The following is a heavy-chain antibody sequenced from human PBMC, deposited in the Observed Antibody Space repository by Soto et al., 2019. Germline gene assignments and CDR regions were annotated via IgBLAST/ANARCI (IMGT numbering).Heavy chain of an antibody. CDR3: ARHRCSTTSCQADF. CDR1: GYTFSNYG. D-gene: IGHD2-2*01. J-gene: IGHJ4*02. Sequence: QVQLVQSGGEVKKPGASVKVSCRASGYTFSNYGISWVRQAPGQGLEWMGWISGYNSDTNYAQKFQGRLTITTNTFTNTVYMELGGLRSDDTAVYYCARHRCSTTSCQADFWGQGTLVTVSS. V-gene: IGHV1-18*01. CDR2: ISGYNSDT.